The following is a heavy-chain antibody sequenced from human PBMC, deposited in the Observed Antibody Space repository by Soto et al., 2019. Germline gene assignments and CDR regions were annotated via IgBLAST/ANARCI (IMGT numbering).Heavy chain of an antibody. CDR2: IIPIFGTA. V-gene: IGHV1-69*06. J-gene: IGHJ5*02. CDR1: GGTFSSYA. CDR3: ARVGARWLQLRGWFDP. Sequence: QVQLVQSGAEVKKPGSSVKVSCKASGGTFSSYAISWVRQAPGQGLEWMGGIIPIFGTANYAQKFQGRVTITADKSTSTAYMELSNLRSEDTAVYYCARVGARWLQLRGWFDPWGQGTLVTVSS. D-gene: IGHD5-12*01.